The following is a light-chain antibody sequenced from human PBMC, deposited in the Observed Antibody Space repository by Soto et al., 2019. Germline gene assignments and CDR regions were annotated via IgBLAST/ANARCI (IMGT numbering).Light chain of an antibody. CDR3: QVWDRSSEHYV. Sequence: SYDLTQPPSVSVAPGQTARITCGGNNIGDKGVHWYQQKPGQAPVLVVFDDSDRPSGIPERFSGYNSGDTATLTISGVEAGDEADYFCQVWDRSSEHYVFGTGTKVTVL. CDR1: NIGDKG. CDR2: DDS. J-gene: IGLJ1*01. V-gene: IGLV3-21*02.